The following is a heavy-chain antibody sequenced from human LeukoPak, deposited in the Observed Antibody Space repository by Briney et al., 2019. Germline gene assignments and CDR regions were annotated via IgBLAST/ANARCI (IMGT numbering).Heavy chain of an antibody. CDR3: ARQGYYGSGYYYMDV. D-gene: IGHD3-10*01. Sequence: SETLSPTCAVYGGAFSGYYWSWVRQPPGKGLGWVGGINHSGSTNYNPSLKSRVTISVDTSKNQFSLKLSSVTAADTAVYYCARQGYYGSGYYYMDVWGKGTTVTISS. CDR2: INHSGST. V-gene: IGHV4-34*01. CDR1: GGAFSGYY. J-gene: IGHJ6*03.